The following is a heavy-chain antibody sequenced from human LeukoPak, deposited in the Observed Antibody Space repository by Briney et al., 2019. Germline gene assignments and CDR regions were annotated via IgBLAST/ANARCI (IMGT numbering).Heavy chain of an antibody. CDR1: GFTFSTFA. CDR2: IFPSGGEI. CDR3: AKGHGSGTYWVFND. Sequence: GGSLRLSCAASGFTFSTFAMIWVRQPPGKGLEWVSSIFPSGGEIHYADSVRGRFTISRDNSQNTLYLQMNSLRAEDTAVYYCAKGHGSGTYWVFNDWGQGTLVTVSS. V-gene: IGHV3-23*01. J-gene: IGHJ4*02. D-gene: IGHD3-10*01.